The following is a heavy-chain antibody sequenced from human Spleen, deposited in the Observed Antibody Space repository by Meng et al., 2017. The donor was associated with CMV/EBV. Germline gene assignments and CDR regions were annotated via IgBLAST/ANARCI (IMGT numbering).Heavy chain of an antibody. CDR1: GGSFSGYY. Sequence: QVQLQQWGAGLLKPSETLSLSCAVYGGSFSGYYWSWIRQPPGKGLEWIGEINHSGSTNYNPSLKSRVTISVDTSKNQFSLKLSSVTAADTAVYYCARGHIVLMVYAITSLGYYFDYWGQGTLVTVSS. V-gene: IGHV4-34*01. CDR2: INHSGST. J-gene: IGHJ4*02. CDR3: ARGHIVLMVYAITSLGYYFDY. D-gene: IGHD2-8*01.